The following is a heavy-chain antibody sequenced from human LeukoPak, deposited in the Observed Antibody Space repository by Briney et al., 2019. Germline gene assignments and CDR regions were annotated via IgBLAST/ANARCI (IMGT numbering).Heavy chain of an antibody. CDR1: GFTFSTYS. Sequence: GESLRLSCAASGFTFSTYSMNWVRQAPGKGLEWVSGINWSGGSTGYADPLRGRFTISRDNAKNSLYLQMDSLRAEDTALYYCARAPITSPFYFDYWGQGTLVTVSS. CDR3: ARAPITSPFYFDY. V-gene: IGHV3-20*04. J-gene: IGHJ4*02. D-gene: IGHD2-2*01. CDR2: INWSGGST.